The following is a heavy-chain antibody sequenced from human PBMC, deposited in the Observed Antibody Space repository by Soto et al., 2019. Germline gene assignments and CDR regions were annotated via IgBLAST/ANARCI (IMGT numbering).Heavy chain of an antibody. J-gene: IGHJ5*02. D-gene: IGHD3-16*01. V-gene: IGHV3-23*01. Sequence: PRGSLRLSCAASGFTFSSYAMSWVRQAPGKGLEWVSAISGSGGSTYYADSVKGRFTISRDNSKNTLYLQMNRLRAEDTAVYYCAKDLDRATFSNWFDPWGQGTLVTVSS. CDR2: ISGSGGST. CDR1: GFTFSSYA. CDR3: AKDLDRATFSNWFDP.